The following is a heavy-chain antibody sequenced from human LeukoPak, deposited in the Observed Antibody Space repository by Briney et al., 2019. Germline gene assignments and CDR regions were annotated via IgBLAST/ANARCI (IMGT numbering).Heavy chain of an antibody. J-gene: IGHJ4*02. D-gene: IGHD3-22*01. CDR3: ARAITMPAVAPGY. CDR1: GYTFTCYY. Sequence: ASVKVSFKASGYTFTCYYMHWVRQAPGQGLEWMGWINPNSGGTNYAQKVQGRVTMTRDTSISTAYMELSRLRSDDTAVYYCARAITMPAVAPGYWGQGTLVTVSS. CDR2: INPNSGGT. V-gene: IGHV1-2*02.